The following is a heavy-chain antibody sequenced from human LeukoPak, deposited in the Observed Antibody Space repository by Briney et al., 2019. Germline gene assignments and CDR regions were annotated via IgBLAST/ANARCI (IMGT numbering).Heavy chain of an antibody. CDR3: ARVWSEDIVVVPAAITDYYYGMDV. CDR2: IIPIFGTA. Sequence: SVKVSCKASGGTFSSYAISWVQQAPGQGLEWMGGIIPIFGTANYAQKFQGRVTITADESTSTAYMELSSLRSEDTAVYYCARVWSEDIVVVPAAITDYYYGMDVWGQGTTVTVSS. J-gene: IGHJ6*02. V-gene: IGHV1-69*13. D-gene: IGHD2-2*01. CDR1: GGTFSSYA.